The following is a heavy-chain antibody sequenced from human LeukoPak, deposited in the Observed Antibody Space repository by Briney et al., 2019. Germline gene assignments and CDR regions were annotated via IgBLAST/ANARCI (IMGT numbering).Heavy chain of an antibody. V-gene: IGHV1-69*05. CDR2: IIPIFGTA. J-gene: IGHJ4*02. Sequence: SVKVSCKASGGTFSSYAISWVRQAPGQGLEWMGGIIPIFGTANYAQKFQGRVTITTDESTSTAYMEPSSLRSEDTAVYYCARGADSSGYFDYWGQGTLVTVSS. CDR1: GGTFSSYA. D-gene: IGHD3-22*01. CDR3: ARGADSSGYFDY.